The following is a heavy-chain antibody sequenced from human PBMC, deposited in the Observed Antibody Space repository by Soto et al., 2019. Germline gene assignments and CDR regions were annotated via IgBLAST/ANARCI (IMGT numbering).Heavy chain of an antibody. Sequence: GGSLRLSCAASGFTFSSYVMSWVRQAPGKGLEWVSAISGSGGSTYYADSVKGRFTISRDNSKNTLYLQMNSLRAEDTAVYYCAKDLGGDCSSTSCYIDYWGQGTLVTVSS. V-gene: IGHV3-23*01. CDR2: ISGSGGST. D-gene: IGHD2-2*02. CDR3: AKDLGGDCSSTSCYIDY. CDR1: GFTFSSYV. J-gene: IGHJ4*02.